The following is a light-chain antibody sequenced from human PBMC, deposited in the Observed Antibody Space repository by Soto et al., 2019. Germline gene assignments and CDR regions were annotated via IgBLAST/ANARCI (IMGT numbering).Light chain of an antibody. CDR1: QSVSSY. V-gene: IGKV3-11*01. J-gene: IGKJ5*01. CDR2: DAS. Sequence: EIVLTQSPATLSLSPGERATLSCRASQSVSSYFAWYQQKRGQAPRLLIYDASNRATGIPARFSGSGSGTDFTLTISSLEPEDFAVYYCQQRSNWPTFGQGTRLEIK. CDR3: QQRSNWPT.